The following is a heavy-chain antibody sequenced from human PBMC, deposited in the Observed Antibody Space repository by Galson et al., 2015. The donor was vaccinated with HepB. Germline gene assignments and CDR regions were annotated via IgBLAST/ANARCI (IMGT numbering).Heavy chain of an antibody. CDR3: AKDPYYSGWPEYFQH. Sequence: SLRLSCAASGFTFSSYAMSWVRQAPGKGLEWVSAISGSGGRTYYADSVKGRFTISRDNSKNTLYLQMNSLRAEDTAVYYCAKDPYYSGWPEYFQHWGQGTLVTVSS. J-gene: IGHJ1*01. CDR2: ISGSGGRT. CDR1: GFTFSSYA. D-gene: IGHD6-19*01. V-gene: IGHV3-23*01.